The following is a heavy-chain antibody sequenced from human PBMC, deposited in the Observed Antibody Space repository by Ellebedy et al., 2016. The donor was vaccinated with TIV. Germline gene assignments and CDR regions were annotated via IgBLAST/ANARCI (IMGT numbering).Heavy chain of an antibody. J-gene: IGHJ3*02. V-gene: IGHV4-31*03. D-gene: IGHD6-13*01. Sequence: MPSATLSLTCTVSGGSISSGGYYWSWIRQHPGKGLEWIGYIYYSGSTYYNPSLKSRVTISVETSKNQFSLKLSSVTAADTAVYYCAIGLLAAAERDAFDIWGQGTMVTVSS. CDR3: AIGLLAAAERDAFDI. CDR1: GGSISSGGYY. CDR2: IYYSGST.